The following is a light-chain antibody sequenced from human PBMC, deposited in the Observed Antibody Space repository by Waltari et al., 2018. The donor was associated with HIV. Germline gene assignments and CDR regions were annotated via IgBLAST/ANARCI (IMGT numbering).Light chain of an antibody. V-gene: IGLV1-51*02. J-gene: IGLJ2*01. CDR1: SSNVGKRP. Sequence: QPPSVSAAPGQRVTISCSGSSSNVGKRPVSWYQQFPGAAPKLLIYENYQRPSDIPDRFSGSKSGSSATLDITGLQAEEEADYYCGAWDDSLRAGIFGGGTKLSVL. CDR3: GAWDDSLRAGI. CDR2: ENY.